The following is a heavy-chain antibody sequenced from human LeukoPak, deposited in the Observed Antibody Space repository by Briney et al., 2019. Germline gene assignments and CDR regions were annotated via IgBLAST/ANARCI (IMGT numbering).Heavy chain of an antibody. CDR2: INPSGGST. CDR3: ARGHLYDYAWGMRAGDAFDI. CDR1: GYTFTSYY. J-gene: IGHJ3*02. D-gene: IGHD3-16*01. Sequence: ASVKVSCKASGYTFTSYYMHWVRQAPGQGLEWMGIINPSGGSTSYAQKFQGRVTMTRDTSTSTVYMELSSLRSEDTAVYYCARGHLYDYAWGMRAGDAFDIWGQGTMVTVSS. V-gene: IGHV1-46*03.